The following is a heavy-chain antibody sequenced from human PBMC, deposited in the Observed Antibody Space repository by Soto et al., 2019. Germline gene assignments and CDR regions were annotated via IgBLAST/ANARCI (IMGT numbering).Heavy chain of an antibody. Sequence: QVQLVESGGGVVQPGKSLRLSCAASGFTFSSYSMHWVRQAPGKELEWVAVIWYDGSNKYYADSVKGRFTISRDNSKNTLYLQMNSLRAEDTAVYYCARDRSGSYFNYFDYWGQGTLVTVSS. CDR1: GFTFSSYS. CDR2: IWYDGSNK. CDR3: ARDRSGSYFNYFDY. J-gene: IGHJ4*02. V-gene: IGHV3-33*01. D-gene: IGHD1-26*01.